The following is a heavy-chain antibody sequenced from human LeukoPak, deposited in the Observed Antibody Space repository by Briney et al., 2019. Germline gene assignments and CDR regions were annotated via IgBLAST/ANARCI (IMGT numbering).Heavy chain of an antibody. CDR1: GYSISSGYY. D-gene: IGHD4-17*01. Sequence: SETLSLTCTVSGYSISSGYYWGWSRQPPGKGLEWIGSIYHSGSTYYNPSLKSRVTISVDTSKNQFSLKLISVTAADTAVYYCARDRYDYGDTKYYFYMDVWGKGTRSPSP. V-gene: IGHV4-38-2*02. CDR2: IYHSGST. CDR3: ARDRYDYGDTKYYFYMDV. J-gene: IGHJ6*03.